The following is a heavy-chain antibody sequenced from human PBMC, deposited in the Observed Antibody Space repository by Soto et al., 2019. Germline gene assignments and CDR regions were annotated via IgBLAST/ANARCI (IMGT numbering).Heavy chain of an antibody. CDR3: ARVTEEGIAAAGTDFDY. J-gene: IGHJ4*02. CDR1: GFTFSSYW. D-gene: IGHD6-13*01. CDR2: IKQDGSEK. Sequence: GGSLRLSCAASGFTFSSYWMSWVHQAPGKGLEWVANIKQDGSEKYYVDSVKGRFTISRDNAKNSLYLQMNSLRAEDTAVYYCARVTEEGIAAAGTDFDYWGQGTLVTVSS. V-gene: IGHV3-7*01.